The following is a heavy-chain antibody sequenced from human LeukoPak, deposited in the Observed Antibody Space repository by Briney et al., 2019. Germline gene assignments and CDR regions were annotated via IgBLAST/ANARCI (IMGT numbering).Heavy chain of an antibody. CDR1: GFTVSSNY. D-gene: IGHD1-26*01. V-gene: IGHV3-53*01. J-gene: IGHJ4*02. CDR2: VYSGGST. CDR3: AEDQRWESPHYLDS. Sequence: PGGSLRLSCAASGFTVSSNYMNWVRQAPGKGLEWVSIVYSGGSTHYADSVKGRFTISRDFSKNTLYLHMNSLRAEDTAVYYCAEDQRWESPHYLDSWGQGTLVTVSS.